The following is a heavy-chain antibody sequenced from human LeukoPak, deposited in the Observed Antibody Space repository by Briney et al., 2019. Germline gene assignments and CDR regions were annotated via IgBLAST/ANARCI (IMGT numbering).Heavy chain of an antibody. Sequence: ASVKVSCKASGGTFSSYAISWVRQAPGQGLEWMGGIIPIFGTANYAQKFQGRVTITADKSTSTAYMELSSLRSEDTAVYYCARGGKLGYSYGYYWFDPWGQGTLVTVSS. V-gene: IGHV1-69*06. CDR2: IIPIFGTA. D-gene: IGHD5-18*01. J-gene: IGHJ5*02. CDR3: ARGGKLGYSYGYYWFDP. CDR1: GGTFSSYA.